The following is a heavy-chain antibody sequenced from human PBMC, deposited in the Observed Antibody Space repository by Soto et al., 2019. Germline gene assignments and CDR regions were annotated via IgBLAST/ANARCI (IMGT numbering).Heavy chain of an antibody. CDR2: INGDGSST. J-gene: IGHJ2*01. Sequence: GRSLRLSCAASGFTSSRYWMYWVRQAPGKGLVWVSRINGDGSSTTYADSVKGRFSLSRDNATNTLHLQMNSLRAADTGLYYCASVGGTSCLWYFDLWGRGTLVTVSS. V-gene: IGHV3-74*01. CDR1: GFTSSRYW. D-gene: IGHD1-26*01. CDR3: ASVGGTSCLWYFDL.